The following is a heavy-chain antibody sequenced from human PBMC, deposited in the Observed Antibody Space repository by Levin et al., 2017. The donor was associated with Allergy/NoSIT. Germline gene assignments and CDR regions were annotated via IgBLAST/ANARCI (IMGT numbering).Heavy chain of an antibody. Sequence: SETLSLTCSVSGDSISSSRYLWGWIRQPPGKGLEWIGSMFSSGSTFYNPSLESRVTMSIDRSKRQFSLKLSSATSADTAVYYCVRDPENPRGLFDHWGQGSLVTVSS. V-gene: IGHV4-39*07. D-gene: IGHD3-10*01. CDR2: MFSSGST. CDR1: GDSISSSRYL. J-gene: IGHJ4*02. CDR3: VRDPENPRGLFDH.